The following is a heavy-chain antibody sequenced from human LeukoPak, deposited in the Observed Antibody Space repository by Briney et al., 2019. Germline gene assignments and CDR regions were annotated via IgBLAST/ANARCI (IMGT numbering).Heavy chain of an antibody. V-gene: IGHV1-46*01. Sequence: ASVKVSCKASGYTFTSYYMHWVRQAPGQGLEWMGIINPSGSSTSYAQKFQGRVTMTRDTSTSTVYMELSSLRSEDTAVYYCARDGGGYDILTGYSRRPKYYFDYWGQGTLVTVSS. CDR3: ARDGGGYDILTGYSRRPKYYFDY. CDR1: GYTFTSYY. D-gene: IGHD3-9*01. J-gene: IGHJ4*02. CDR2: INPSGSST.